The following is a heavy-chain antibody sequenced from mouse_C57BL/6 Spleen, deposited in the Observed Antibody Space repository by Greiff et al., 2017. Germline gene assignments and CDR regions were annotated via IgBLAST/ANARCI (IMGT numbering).Heavy chain of an antibody. CDR2: IDPSDSET. Sequence: SCKASGYTFTSYWMHWVKQRPIQGLEWIGNIDPSDSETHYNQKFKDKATLTVDKSSSTAYMQLSSLTSEDSAVYYCARLGDYDGGFAYWGQGTLVTVSA. J-gene: IGHJ3*01. CDR3: ARLGDYDGGFAY. D-gene: IGHD2-4*01. CDR1: GYTFTSYW. V-gene: IGHV1-52*01.